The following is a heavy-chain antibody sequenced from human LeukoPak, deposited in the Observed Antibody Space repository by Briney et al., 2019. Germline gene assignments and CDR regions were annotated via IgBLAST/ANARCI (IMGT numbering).Heavy chain of an antibody. Sequence: SETLSLTCAVYGGSFSGYYWSWIRQPPGKGLEWIGEINHSGSTNYNPSLKSRVTISVDTSKNQFSLKLSSVTAADTAVYYCARGLPLLDYWGQGTLVTVSS. D-gene: IGHD2-15*01. CDR1: GGSFSGYY. CDR2: INHSGST. CDR3: ARGLPLLDY. J-gene: IGHJ4*02. V-gene: IGHV4-34*01.